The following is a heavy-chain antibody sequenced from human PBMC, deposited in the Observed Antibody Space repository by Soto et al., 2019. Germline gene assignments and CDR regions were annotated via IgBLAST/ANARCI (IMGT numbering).Heavy chain of an antibody. CDR1: GGSFSGYY. Sequence: SETLSLTCAVYGGSFSGYYWSWIRQPPGKGLEWIGEINHSGSTNYNPSLKSRVTISVDTSKNQFSLKLSSVTAADTAVYYCARYLIVVVVPAAMNWFDPWGQGTLVTVS. V-gene: IGHV4-34*01. CDR3: ARYLIVVVVPAAMNWFDP. J-gene: IGHJ5*02. D-gene: IGHD2-2*01. CDR2: INHSGST.